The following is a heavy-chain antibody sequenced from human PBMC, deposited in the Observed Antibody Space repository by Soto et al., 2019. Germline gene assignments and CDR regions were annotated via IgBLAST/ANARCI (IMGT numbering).Heavy chain of an antibody. D-gene: IGHD3-22*01. CDR3: ARSRLPGYDSSGWYWYFDL. CDR2: IFPIFGTA. Sequence: QVQLVQSGAEVKKPGSSVKVSCKASGGTFSSYAISWVRQAPGQGLEWMGGIFPIFGTANYAQKFQGRVTITADESTSTAYMELSSLRSEDTAVYYCARSRLPGYDSSGWYWYFDLWGRGTLVTVSS. V-gene: IGHV1-69*01. CDR1: GGTFSSYA. J-gene: IGHJ2*01.